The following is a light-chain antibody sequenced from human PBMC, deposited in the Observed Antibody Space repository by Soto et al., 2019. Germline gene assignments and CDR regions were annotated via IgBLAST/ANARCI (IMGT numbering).Light chain of an antibody. Sequence: EIVLTQSPATLSLSPGERATLSCRASQSVSSYLAWYQQKPDQAPRLLIYDASNRATGIPARFSGSGSGTDFTLTISSLEPEDFAVYYCQQRRNWPTFGGGTKVEIK. V-gene: IGKV3-11*01. CDR3: QQRRNWPT. J-gene: IGKJ4*01. CDR1: QSVSSY. CDR2: DAS.